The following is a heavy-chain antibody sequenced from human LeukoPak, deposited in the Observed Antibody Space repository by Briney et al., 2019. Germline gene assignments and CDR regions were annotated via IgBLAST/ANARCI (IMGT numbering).Heavy chain of an antibody. CDR3: ARDPMHGYCSSTSCDAFDI. J-gene: IGHJ3*02. CDR1: GYTFTEYY. CDR2: IIPIFGTS. V-gene: IGHV1-69*13. Sequence: SVNVSCMASGYTFTEYYIHWVRQAPGQGLEWMGGIIPIFGTSNYPQKFQGGVMITADESTSTDYMELSSLRSEDAAVYYCARDPMHGYCSSTSCDAFDIWGKGTMVTVSS. D-gene: IGHD2-2*01.